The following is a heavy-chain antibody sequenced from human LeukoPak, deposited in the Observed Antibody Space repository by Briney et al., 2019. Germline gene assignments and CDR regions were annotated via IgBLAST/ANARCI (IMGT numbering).Heavy chain of an antibody. V-gene: IGHV1-18*04. CDR1: GYTFTSYG. CDR2: ISAYNGNT. J-gene: IGHJ4*02. Sequence: GASVKVSCKASGYTFTSYGISWVRQAPGQGLEWMGWISAYNGNTNYAQKLQGRVTMTTDTSTSTAYMELRSLTPDDTAVYYCAREGERCISTSCYSILNDYWGQGTLVTVPS. D-gene: IGHD2-2*01. CDR3: AREGERCISTSCYSILNDY.